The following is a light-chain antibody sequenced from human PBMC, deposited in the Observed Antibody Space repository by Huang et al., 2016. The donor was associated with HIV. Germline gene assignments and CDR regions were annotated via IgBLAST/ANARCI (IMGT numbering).Light chain of an antibody. J-gene: IGKJ1*01. CDR3: QQYHSTPRT. Sequence: DIVMTQSPDSLAVSLGERATINCKSSQSLLYSSKNKNYLAWYQQKPGQPPKLRIYWASTRESGVPDRFSGSGSGTDFTLTISSLQAEDVAVYYCQQYHSTPRTFGQGTKVEIK. CDR2: WAS. CDR1: QSLLYSSKNKNY. V-gene: IGKV4-1*01.